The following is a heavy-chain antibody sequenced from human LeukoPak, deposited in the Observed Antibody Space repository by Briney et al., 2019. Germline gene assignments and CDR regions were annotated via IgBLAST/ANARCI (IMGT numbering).Heavy chain of an antibody. D-gene: IGHD3-9*01. CDR1: GYTFTSYD. Sequence: GASVKVSCKASGYTFTSYDINWVRQATGQGLEWMGWMNPNSGNTGYAQKFQGRVTMTRNTSISTAYMELSSLRSEDTAVYYCARGRAWHYDILTGPSIFDYWGQGTLVTVSS. V-gene: IGHV1-8*01. CDR2: MNPNSGNT. CDR3: ARGRAWHYDILTGPSIFDY. J-gene: IGHJ4*02.